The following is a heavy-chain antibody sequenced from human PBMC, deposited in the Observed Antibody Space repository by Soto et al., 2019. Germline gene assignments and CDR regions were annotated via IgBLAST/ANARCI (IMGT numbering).Heavy chain of an antibody. CDR3: ARAITYYYGSGSYWAADY. D-gene: IGHD3-10*01. Sequence: QVQLQQWGAGLLKPSETLSLTCAVYGGSFSGYYWSWIRQPPGKGLEWIGEINHSGSTNYNPSLKSRVTISVDTSKHQFSLKLSSVTAADTAVYYCARAITYYYGSGSYWAADYWGQGTLVTVSS. CDR2: INHSGST. J-gene: IGHJ4*02. CDR1: GGSFSGYY. V-gene: IGHV4-34*01.